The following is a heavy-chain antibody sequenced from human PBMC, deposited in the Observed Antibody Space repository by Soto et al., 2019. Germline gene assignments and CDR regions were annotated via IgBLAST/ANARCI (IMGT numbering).Heavy chain of an antibody. CDR1: GFTFSSYA. Sequence: EVQLLESGGGLVQPGGSLRLSCAASGFTFSSYAMSWVRQAPGKGLEWVSAISGSGGSTYYADSVKGRFTISRNNSKNTLYLQMNSLRAEDTAVYYYAMYSSSRRSYYYYGMDVWGQGTTVTVSS. V-gene: IGHV3-23*01. CDR3: AMYSSSRRSYYYYGMDV. CDR2: ISGSGGST. J-gene: IGHJ6*02. D-gene: IGHD6-13*01.